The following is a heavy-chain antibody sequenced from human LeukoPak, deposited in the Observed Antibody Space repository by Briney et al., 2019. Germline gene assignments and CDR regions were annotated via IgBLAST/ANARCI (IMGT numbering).Heavy chain of an antibody. CDR1: GYTFTCHY. CDR2: INPHSGGT. V-gene: IGHV1-2*02. J-gene: IGHJ6*03. CDR3: ARGVTARGFYYYMDI. D-gene: IGHD2-21*02. Sequence: ASVKVSCKASGYTFTCHYIQWVRQAPGQGLEWMGWINPHSGGTNYAQEFQGRVTMTRDTSISTAYMELSSLRPDDTAVYSCARGVTARGFYYYMDIWGNGTTVTISS.